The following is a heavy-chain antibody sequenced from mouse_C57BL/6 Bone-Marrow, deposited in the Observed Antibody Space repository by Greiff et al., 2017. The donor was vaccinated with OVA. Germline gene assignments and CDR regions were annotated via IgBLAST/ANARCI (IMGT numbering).Heavy chain of an antibody. Sequence: EVQLQQSGAELVKPGASVKLSCTASGFNIKDYYMHWVKQRTEQGLEWIGRIDPEDGETKCAPKFQGKATITADTSSNTAYLQLSSLTSEDTAVYYCANYAYYYAMDYWGQGTSVTVSS. J-gene: IGHJ4*01. CDR1: GFNIKDYY. D-gene: IGHD2-4*01. CDR2: IDPEDGET. CDR3: ANYAYYYAMDY. V-gene: IGHV14-2*01.